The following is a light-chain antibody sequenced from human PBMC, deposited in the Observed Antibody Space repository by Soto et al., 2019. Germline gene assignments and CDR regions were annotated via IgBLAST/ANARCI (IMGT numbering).Light chain of an antibody. CDR1: QSVSSTY. J-gene: IGKJ3*01. CDR3: QHYGSSPRFS. Sequence: ELVLTQSPAPLSLFPGETATLSCRASQSVSSTYLAWYQQKPGQAPRLLIYGASSRPTAIPDRFSASGSGTDFTLTIGRLEPEDVAVYYCQHYGSSPRFSFGPGTNVSIK. CDR2: GAS. V-gene: IGKV3-20*01.